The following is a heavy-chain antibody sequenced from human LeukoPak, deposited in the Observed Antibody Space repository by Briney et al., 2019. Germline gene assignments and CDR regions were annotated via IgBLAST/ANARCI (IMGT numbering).Heavy chain of an antibody. Sequence: TSETLSLTCAVYGGSFSGYYWSWLRQPPGKGLEWIGEINHSGSTNYNPSLKSRVTISVDTSKNQFSLKLSSVTAADTAVYYCAKDSDPYGMDVWGQGTTVTVSS. CDR3: AKDSDPYGMDV. CDR2: INHSGST. CDR1: GGSFSGYY. J-gene: IGHJ6*02. V-gene: IGHV4-34*01.